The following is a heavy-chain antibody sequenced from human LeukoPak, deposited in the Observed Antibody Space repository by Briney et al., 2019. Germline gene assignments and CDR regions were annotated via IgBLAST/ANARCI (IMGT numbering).Heavy chain of an antibody. CDR2: VDYSGST. CDR1: GAPLNNYY. J-gene: IGHJ5*02. CDR3: AMKVGIYGDYNNWFDP. D-gene: IGHD4-17*01. V-gene: IGHV4-59*08. Sequence: PSETLSLTCAVSGAPLNNYYWNWVRQPPGKELEWFGNVDYSGSTRYNPSLKSRATMSLDSSKNQFSLRLTSVTAADMAVYYCAMKVGIYGDYNNWFDPWGQGARVTVSS.